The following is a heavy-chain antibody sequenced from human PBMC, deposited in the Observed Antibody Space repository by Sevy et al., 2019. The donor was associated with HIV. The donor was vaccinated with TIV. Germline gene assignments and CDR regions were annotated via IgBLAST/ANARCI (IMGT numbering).Heavy chain of an antibody. J-gene: IGHJ4*02. D-gene: IGHD6-13*01. Sequence: GGSLRLSCAASGFTFSSYSMNWVRQAPGKGLEWVSSISSSSSYIYYADSVKGRFTISRDNAKNSLYLQMNSLRAEDTAVYYCARDPHSSSWPYDFDYWGQGTLVTVSS. V-gene: IGHV3-21*01. CDR1: GFTFSSYS. CDR3: ARDPHSSSWPYDFDY. CDR2: ISSSSSYI.